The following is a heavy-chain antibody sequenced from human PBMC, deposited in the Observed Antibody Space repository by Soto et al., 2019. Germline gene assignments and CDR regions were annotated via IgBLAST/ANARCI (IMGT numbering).Heavy chain of an antibody. Sequence: QVQLVQSGAEVKKPESSVKVSCKASGGTFSSYAISWVRQAPGQGLEWMGGIIPIFGTANYAQKFQGRVTITADESTSTAYMELSSLRSEDMAVYYCARGYCSGGSCYSPFYYYYYGMDVWGQGTTVTVSS. CDR2: IIPIFGTA. J-gene: IGHJ6*02. D-gene: IGHD2-15*01. V-gene: IGHV1-69*01. CDR3: ARGYCSGGSCYSPFYYYYYGMDV. CDR1: GGTFSSYA.